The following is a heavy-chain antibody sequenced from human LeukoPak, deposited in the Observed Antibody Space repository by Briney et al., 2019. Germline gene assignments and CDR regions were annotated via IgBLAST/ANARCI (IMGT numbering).Heavy chain of an antibody. Sequence: PGGSLRLSCAASGFTFSSYAVHWVRQAPGKGLEWVAVISYDGSNKYYADSVKGRFTISRDNSKNTLYLQMNSLRAEDTAVYYCARDFSSMVRGVIIDWGQGTLVTVSS. CDR1: GFTFSSYA. CDR2: ISYDGSNK. V-gene: IGHV3-30-3*01. CDR3: ARDFSSMVRGVIID. J-gene: IGHJ4*02. D-gene: IGHD3-10*01.